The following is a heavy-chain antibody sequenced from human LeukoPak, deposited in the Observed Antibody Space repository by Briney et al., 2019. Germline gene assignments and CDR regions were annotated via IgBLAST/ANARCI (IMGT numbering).Heavy chain of an antibody. Sequence: GGSLRLSCAVSGFTFSSFGMNWVRQGPGKGLEWLLYNTGCGETTHYADSVKGRFTISRDNSKNTLYLQMNSLRADDTAVYYCARPWGDVSIATWFNPWGQGTLVTVSS. J-gene: IGHJ5*02. CDR3: ARPWGDVSIATWFNP. CDR2: NTGCGETT. CDR1: GFTFSSFG. D-gene: IGHD3-16*01. V-gene: IGHV3-23*01.